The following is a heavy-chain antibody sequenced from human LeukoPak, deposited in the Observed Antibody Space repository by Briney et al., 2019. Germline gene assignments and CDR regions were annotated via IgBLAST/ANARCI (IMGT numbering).Heavy chain of an antibody. CDR3: VRDRAWGFDY. Sequence: PGGSLRLSCAASGFTVSSYGMSWVRQAPGKGLEWVSAISGSGGSTYYADSVKGRFTLSRDNFKNTLSLQMNSLRAEDTAVYYCVRDRAWGFDYWGQGTLVTVSS. V-gene: IGHV3-23*01. J-gene: IGHJ4*02. CDR2: ISGSGGST. CDR1: GFTVSSYG. D-gene: IGHD3-16*01.